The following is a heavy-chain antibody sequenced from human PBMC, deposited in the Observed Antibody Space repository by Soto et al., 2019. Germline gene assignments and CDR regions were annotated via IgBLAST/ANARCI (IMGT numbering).Heavy chain of an antibody. CDR2: ISSNGGST. CDR3: AGDSYYGDYDIVWFQH. V-gene: IGHV3-64*01. D-gene: IGHD4-17*01. CDR1: GFTFSSYA. Sequence: PGGSLRLSCAASGFTFSSYAMHWVRQAPGKGLEYVSAISSNGGSTYYANSVKGRFTISRDNSKNTLYLQMGSLRAEDMAVYYCAGDSYYGDYDIVWFQHWGQGTLVTVSS. J-gene: IGHJ1*01.